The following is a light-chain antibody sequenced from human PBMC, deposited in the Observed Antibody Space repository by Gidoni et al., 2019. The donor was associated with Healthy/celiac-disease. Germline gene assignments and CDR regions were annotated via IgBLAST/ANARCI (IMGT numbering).Light chain of an antibody. CDR3: AAWDDSLNGSWV. Sequence: QSVMTQPPSASGTPGQRVTISFSGSKLLLYSNNQRPAGVPDRFPGSKSGTSASLAISGLQSEDEADYYCAAWDDSLNGSWVFGTGTKVTVL. V-gene: IGLV1-44*01. J-gene: IGLJ1*01. CDR2: SNN.